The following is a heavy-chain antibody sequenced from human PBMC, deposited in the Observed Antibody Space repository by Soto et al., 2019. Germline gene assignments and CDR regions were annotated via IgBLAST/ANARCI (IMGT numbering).Heavy chain of an antibody. Sequence: GGSLRLSCAASGFTFSSRAMSWVRQAPGKGLDWVSIISASGDNTYYADSVKGRFTISRDNSKNTLYLQVNSLRAEDTAVYYCAKLTYSDLWSGSHDSLGQLTLVTVSS. D-gene: IGHD3-3*01. CDR2: ISASGDNT. J-gene: IGHJ5*01. V-gene: IGHV3-23*01. CDR1: GFTFSSRA. CDR3: AKLTYSDLWSGSHDS.